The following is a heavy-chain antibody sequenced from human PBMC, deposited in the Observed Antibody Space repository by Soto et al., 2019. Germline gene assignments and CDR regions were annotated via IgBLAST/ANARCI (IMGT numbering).Heavy chain of an antibody. CDR2: ISSGGSHT. D-gene: IGHD3-16*01. CDR3: ARVRGGGTDL. J-gene: IGHJ5*02. CDR1: GFTFSEHY. Sequence: GGSLRLSCAASGFTFSEHYMSWIRQAPGKGLEWVAYISSGGSHTDYADSVRGRFTSSRDNTKSSLYLQVNSLRDEDTAVYFCARVRGGGTDLLGPGTLVTVSS. V-gene: IGHV3-11*06.